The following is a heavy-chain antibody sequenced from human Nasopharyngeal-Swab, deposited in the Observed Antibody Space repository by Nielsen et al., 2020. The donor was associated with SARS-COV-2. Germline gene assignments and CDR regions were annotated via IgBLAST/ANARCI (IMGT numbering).Heavy chain of an antibody. V-gene: IGHV1-24*01. CDR1: GYTLIELS. D-gene: IGHD6-19*01. CDR3: ATAPPVAGIGYWFDP. Sequence: AGENVACKVCGYTLIELSMHWVRQAPGKGREWMGGFDPEDGETIYAQKFQGRVTMTEDTSTDTAYMELSSLRSEDTAVYYCATAPPVAGIGYWFDPWGQGTLVTVSS. J-gene: IGHJ5*02. CDR2: FDPEDGET.